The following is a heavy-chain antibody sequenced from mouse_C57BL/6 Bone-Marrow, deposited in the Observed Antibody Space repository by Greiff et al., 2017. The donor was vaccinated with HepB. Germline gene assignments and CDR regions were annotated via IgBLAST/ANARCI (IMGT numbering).Heavy chain of an antibody. CDR1: GYTFTDYY. Sequence: VQLQQSGPVLVKPGASVKMSCKASGYTFTDYYMNWVKQSHGKSLEWIGVINPYNGGTSYNQKFKGKATLTVDKSSSTAYMELNSLTSEDSAVYYCARSGTPYYYAMDYWGQGTSVTVSS. D-gene: IGHD3-3*01. CDR3: ARSGTPYYYAMDY. CDR2: INPYNGGT. V-gene: IGHV1-19*01. J-gene: IGHJ4*01.